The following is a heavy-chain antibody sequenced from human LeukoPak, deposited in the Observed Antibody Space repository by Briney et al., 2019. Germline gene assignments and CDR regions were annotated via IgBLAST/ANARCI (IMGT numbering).Heavy chain of an antibody. D-gene: IGHD3-3*01. CDR3: AKAGVYDFWSGYYPLDY. CDR2: MNPNSGNT. Sequence: ASVKVSCKASGYTFTSYDINWVRQATGQGLEWMGWMNPNSGNTGYAQKFQGRVTMTRNTSISTAYMELSSLRSEDTAVYYCAKAGVYDFWSGYYPLDYWGQGTLVTVSS. J-gene: IGHJ4*02. V-gene: IGHV1-8*01. CDR1: GYTFTSYD.